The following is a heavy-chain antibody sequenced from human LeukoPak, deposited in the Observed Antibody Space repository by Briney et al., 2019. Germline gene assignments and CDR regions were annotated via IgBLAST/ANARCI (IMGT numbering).Heavy chain of an antibody. J-gene: IGHJ4*02. V-gene: IGHV3-23*01. CDR2: ISDNGAYS. Sequence: GGSLRLSCAASGFTFITHAMSWVRQAPGKGLEWVSSISDNGAYSYYSDSVRGRFVISRDTPRNTLYLQMNSLRAEDTAIYYCAKPRSGWPTHLFSPYYFDYWGQGTLVTVSS. D-gene: IGHD6-19*01. CDR3: AKPRSGWPTHLFSPYYFDY. CDR1: GFTFITHA.